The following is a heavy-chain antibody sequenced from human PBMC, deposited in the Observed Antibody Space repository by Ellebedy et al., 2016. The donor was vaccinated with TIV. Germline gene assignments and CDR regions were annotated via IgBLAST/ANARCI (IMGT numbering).Heavy chain of an antibody. Sequence: PGGSLRLSCAASGFTFSHYWMYRVRQAPGKGLVWVSRINSDGSTTSYPDSVEGRFIVSRDNAKNTLDLQMNSLRVEDTAVYYCARDGATVNPLDYWGQGILVTVSS. CDR3: ARDGATVNPLDY. CDR2: INSDGSTT. D-gene: IGHD4-17*01. V-gene: IGHV3-74*01. J-gene: IGHJ4*02. CDR1: GFTFSHYW.